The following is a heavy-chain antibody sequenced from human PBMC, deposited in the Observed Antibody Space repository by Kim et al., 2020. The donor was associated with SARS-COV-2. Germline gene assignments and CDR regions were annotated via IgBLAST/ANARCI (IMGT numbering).Heavy chain of an antibody. CDR2: IYYSGST. J-gene: IGHJ4*02. Sequence: SETLSLTCTVSGCSISSYYWSCIRQPPGKGLEWIGYIYYSGSTNYNPSLKSRVTISVDTSKNQFSLKLSSVTAADTAVYYCARDRFSLGPCIDYWAQGTL. CDR1: GCSISSYY. D-gene: IGHD3-3*01. CDR3: ARDRFSLGPCIDY. V-gene: IGHV4-59*01.